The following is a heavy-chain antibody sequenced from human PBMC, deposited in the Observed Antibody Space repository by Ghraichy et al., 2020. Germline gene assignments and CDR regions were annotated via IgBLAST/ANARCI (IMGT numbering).Heavy chain of an antibody. CDR1: GFILSDCW. J-gene: IGHJ3*01. Sequence: GESLNISCAASGFILSDCWMSWVRQAPGKGLEWVANINQDGGEKNYVDSVKGRFTISRDNTKKSLYLQMNSLRAEETAVYYCVREGAYLDAFDFWGQGTMVTVSS. D-gene: IGHD3-16*01. CDR2: INQDGGEK. CDR3: VREGAYLDAFDF. V-gene: IGHV3-7*01.